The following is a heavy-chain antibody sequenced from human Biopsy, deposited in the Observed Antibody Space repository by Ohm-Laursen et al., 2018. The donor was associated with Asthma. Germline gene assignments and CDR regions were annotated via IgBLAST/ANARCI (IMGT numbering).Heavy chain of an antibody. D-gene: IGHD4-23*01. Sequence: SLRLSCAASGFTFSSYALSWVRQAPGKGLEWVSGISGGAQRTYYEDSVKGRFTISRDNSKNTIYLQLNSLRAEDTAVYYCARAYGGSFFSGSFDIWGQGTMVTVSS. CDR2: ISGGAQRT. J-gene: IGHJ3*02. CDR1: GFTFSSYA. V-gene: IGHV3-23*01. CDR3: ARAYGGSFFSGSFDI.